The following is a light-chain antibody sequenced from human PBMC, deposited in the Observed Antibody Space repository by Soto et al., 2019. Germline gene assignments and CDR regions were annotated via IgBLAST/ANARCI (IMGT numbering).Light chain of an antibody. V-gene: IGKV4-1*01. CDR2: WAS. J-gene: IGKJ2*01. CDR1: QSVLYSSNNKNY. Sequence: DIVMNQSPDSVAVSLGERATINCKSSQSVLYSSNNKNYLAWYQQRPGQPPKLLIYWASTRESGVPDRFSGSGSGTDFTLTITSLQAEDVAVYYCQQYESTPPTFGQGTKLEIK. CDR3: QQYESTPPT.